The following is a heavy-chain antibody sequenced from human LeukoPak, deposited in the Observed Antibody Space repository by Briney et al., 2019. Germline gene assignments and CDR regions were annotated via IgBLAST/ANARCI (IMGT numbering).Heavy chain of an antibody. J-gene: IGHJ4*02. D-gene: IGHD6-19*01. CDR3: AKARYSSGRFIDY. CDR1: GFTFDDYG. Sequence: GGSLRLSCAASGFTFDDYGMSWVRQAPGKGLEWVSGISGSGGTTNHADSVKGRFTISRDNSKNTLYMQMNSLRAEDTAVYYCAKARYSSGRFIDYWGQGTLVTVSS. CDR2: ISGSGGTT. V-gene: IGHV3-23*01.